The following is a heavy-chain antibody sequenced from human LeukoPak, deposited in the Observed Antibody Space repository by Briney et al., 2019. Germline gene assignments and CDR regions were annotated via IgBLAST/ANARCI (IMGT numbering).Heavy chain of an antibody. CDR1: GDSISSSTYY. J-gene: IGHJ6*03. V-gene: IGHV4-39*01. CDR2: IYYSGSA. CDR3: ARQPTYYYYYMDV. Sequence: SSETLSLTCTVSGDSISSSTYYWGWIRQPPGNGLEWIGSIYYSGSAYYNPSLKSRVTITVDTSKNQFSLKLNSVTAADTAVYYCARQPTYYYYYMDVWGKGTTVTVSS.